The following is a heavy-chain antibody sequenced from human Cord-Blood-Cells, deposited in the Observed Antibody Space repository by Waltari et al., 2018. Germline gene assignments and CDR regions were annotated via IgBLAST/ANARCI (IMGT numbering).Heavy chain of an antibody. Sequence: QVQLQESGTGLVKPSQTLSLPCTVSGGPISSGEYNWSWIRLPPGKGLEWIGYIYYSGSTYYNPSLKSRVTISVDTSKNQFSLKLSSVTAADTAVYYCARDEGGSGSFDYWGQGTLVTVSS. CDR3: ARDEGGSGSFDY. V-gene: IGHV4-30-4*08. J-gene: IGHJ4*02. D-gene: IGHD3-10*01. CDR1: GGPISSGEYN. CDR2: IYYSGST.